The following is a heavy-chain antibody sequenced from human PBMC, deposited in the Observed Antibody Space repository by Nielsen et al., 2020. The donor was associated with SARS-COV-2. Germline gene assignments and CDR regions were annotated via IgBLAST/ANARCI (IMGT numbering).Heavy chain of an antibody. V-gene: IGHV5-10-1*01. J-gene: IGHJ4*02. Sequence: GESLKISCKGSGYIFTDFWIAWVRQMPGEGLEWMGRIAPSGSYIDYSPSFEGHVTMSIDKSKRTAYLQWGGLRASDSARYYGVRHRPNGWTSDFWGQGTQVTVSS. D-gene: IGHD6-19*01. CDR1: GYIFTDFW. CDR2: IAPSGSYI. CDR3: VRHRPNGWTSDF.